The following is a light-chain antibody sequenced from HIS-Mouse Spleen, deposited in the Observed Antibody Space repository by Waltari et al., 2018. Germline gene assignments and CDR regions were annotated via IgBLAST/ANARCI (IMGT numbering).Light chain of an antibody. J-gene: IGLJ3*02. CDR3: YSAADNNLGV. CDR1: VLAKKY. V-gene: IGLV3-27*01. CDR2: KDR. Sequence: SYELTQPSSVSVSPGQTARITCSGDVLAKKYARWFQQKPGQAPVLVIYKDRERPSGIPWRFSGSSSGTTVTLTISGAQVEDEADYYCYSAADNNLGVFGGGTKLTVL.